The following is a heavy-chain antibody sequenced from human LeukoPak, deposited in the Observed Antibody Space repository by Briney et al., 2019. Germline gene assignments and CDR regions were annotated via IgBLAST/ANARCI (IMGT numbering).Heavy chain of an antibody. CDR1: GFTFSSYW. CDR2: IKQDGSEK. V-gene: IGHV3-7*01. Sequence: PGGSLRLSCAASGFTFSSYWMSWVRQAPGKGLEWVANIKQDGSEKYYVDSVKGRFTISRDNAKNSLYLQMNSLRAEDTAVYYCARGDCSGGSCYHGHWFDPWGQGTLVTVSS. J-gene: IGHJ5*02. D-gene: IGHD2-15*01. CDR3: ARGDCSGGSCYHGHWFDP.